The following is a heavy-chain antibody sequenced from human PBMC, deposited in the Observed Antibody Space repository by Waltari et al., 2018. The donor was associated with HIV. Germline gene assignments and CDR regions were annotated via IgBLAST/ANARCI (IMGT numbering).Heavy chain of an antibody. V-gene: IGHV1-2*06. CDR2: VNPQSGGT. Sequence: QVQLVQSATEVKKPGASVKVSCKASKYTFSEYFIHWVRQAPGRGLEWMGRVNPQSGGTTYGQRFQGRVTMTRDTSVSTVYMELTRLTSDDTAIYYCARESLGVPAGAGYDAFDIWGQGTMVAVSS. CDR3: ARESLGVPAGAGYDAFDI. J-gene: IGHJ3*02. CDR1: KYTFSEYF. D-gene: IGHD6-19*01.